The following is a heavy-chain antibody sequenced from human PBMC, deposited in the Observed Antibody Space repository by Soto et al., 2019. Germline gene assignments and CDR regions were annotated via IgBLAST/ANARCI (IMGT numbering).Heavy chain of an antibody. CDR2: INHSGST. V-gene: IGHV4-34*01. CDR1: GGSFSGYY. J-gene: IGHJ3*02. CDR3: AGTPWCMLLRWCAFDI. D-gene: IGHD2-8*01. Sequence: SETLSLTCAVYGGSFSGYYWSWIRQPPGKGLEWIGEINHSGSTNYNPSLKSRVTISVDTSKNQFSLKLSSVTAADTAVYYCAGTPWCMLLRWCAFDIWGQGTMVTVSS.